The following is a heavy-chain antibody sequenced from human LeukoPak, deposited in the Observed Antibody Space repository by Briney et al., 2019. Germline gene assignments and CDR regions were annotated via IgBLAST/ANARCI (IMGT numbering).Heavy chain of an antibody. J-gene: IGHJ4*02. CDR2: ISWDGVST. CDR3: ARDPSRYGSGSPFDY. CDR1: GFTFDDYS. D-gene: IGHD3-10*01. Sequence: GGSLRLSCAASGFTFDDYSIHWVRQAPGKGLAWVSFISWDGVSTYYADSVKGRFTISRDNSKNSLYLQMNRLRAEDTAVYYCARDPSRYGSGSPFDYWGQGTLVTVSS. V-gene: IGHV3-43*01.